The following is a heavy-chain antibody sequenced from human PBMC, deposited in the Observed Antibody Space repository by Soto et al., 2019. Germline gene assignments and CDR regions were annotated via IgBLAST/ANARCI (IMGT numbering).Heavy chain of an antibody. J-gene: IGHJ4*02. CDR1: GYTFTDYY. D-gene: IGHD3-10*01. CDR3: ARDPSAGMTPLDY. CDR2: INPNSGGT. Sequence: QVQLVQSGAEVKKPGASVKVSCKASGYTFTDYYMHWVRQAPGQGLEWMGWINPNSGGTNYAQKFQGWVTMTRDTSISTAYMELSRLRSDDTAVYYCARDPSAGMTPLDYWGQGTLVTVSS. V-gene: IGHV1-2*04.